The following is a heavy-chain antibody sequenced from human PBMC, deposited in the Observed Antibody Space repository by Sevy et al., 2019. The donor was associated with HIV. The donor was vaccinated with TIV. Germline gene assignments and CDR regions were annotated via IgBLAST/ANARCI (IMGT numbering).Heavy chain of an antibody. Sequence: GGSLRLSCAASGFTFSSYWMTWVRQAPGKGLEWVANIKQDMSEKYYADSVKGRFTISRDNSKNTLFLQMNNLRAEDTAVYYCAGGRFDSTGSFDAFDIWGRGTLVTVSS. D-gene: IGHD3-22*01. V-gene: IGHV3-7*03. CDR3: AGGRFDSTGSFDAFDI. CDR1: GFTFSSYW. J-gene: IGHJ3*02. CDR2: IKQDMSEK.